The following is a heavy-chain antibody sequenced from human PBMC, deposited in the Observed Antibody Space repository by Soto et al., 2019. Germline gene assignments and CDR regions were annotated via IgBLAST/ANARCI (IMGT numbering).Heavy chain of an antibody. CDR1: GFSLSASGVG. CDR2: IYWDDDK. Sequence: QITLKESGPALMKPTQTLTLTCTFSGFSLSASGVGVGWIRQPPGKALEWLALIYWDDDKRYSPSLKSRLTITKDTSKKQVVLTMTNMDPADTATYYCAHRRIAMTQNWFDPWGQGTLVTVSS. J-gene: IGHJ5*02. CDR3: AHRRIAMTQNWFDP. D-gene: IGHD6-13*01. V-gene: IGHV2-5*02.